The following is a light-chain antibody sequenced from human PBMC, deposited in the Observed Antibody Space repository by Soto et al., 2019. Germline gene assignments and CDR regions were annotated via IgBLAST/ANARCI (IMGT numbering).Light chain of an antibody. Sequence: QSVLTQPASVSGSPGQSITISCTGTSSDVGAYDFVSWYQHYPGKAPKLVTFDVTHRPPGISDRFSGSKSANTASLTISGLQAEDEADYYCCSYAGSSFWVFGGGTKVTVL. CDR2: DVT. CDR3: CSYAGSSFWV. V-gene: IGLV2-23*02. CDR1: SSDVGAYDF. J-gene: IGLJ3*02.